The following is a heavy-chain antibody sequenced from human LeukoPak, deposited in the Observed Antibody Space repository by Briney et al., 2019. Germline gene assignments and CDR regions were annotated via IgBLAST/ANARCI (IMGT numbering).Heavy chain of an antibody. J-gene: IGHJ4*02. V-gene: IGHV4-34*01. D-gene: IGHD3-3*01. Sequence: SETLSLTCAVYGGSFSGYYWSWIRQPPGKGLEWIGEINHSGSTYYNPSLKSRVTISVDTSKNQFSLKLSSVTAADTAVYYCARDSPSIFGVVIGDFDYWGQGTLVTVSS. CDR1: GGSFSGYY. CDR2: INHSGST. CDR3: ARDSPSIFGVVIGDFDY.